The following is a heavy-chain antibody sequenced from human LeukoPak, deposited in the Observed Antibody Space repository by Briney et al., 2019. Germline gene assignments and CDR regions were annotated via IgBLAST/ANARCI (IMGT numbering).Heavy chain of an antibody. CDR2: MNPNSGNT. D-gene: IGHD4-11*01. V-gene: IGHV1-8*03. CDR3: ARGERDDYSKNFDY. Sequence: ASVKVSCKASGYTFTSYDINWVRQATGQGLEWMGWMNPNSGNTGYAQKFQGRVTITRNTSISTAYMELSSLRSEDTAVYYCARGERDDYSKNFDYWGHGTLVTVSS. CDR1: GYTFTSYD. J-gene: IGHJ4*01.